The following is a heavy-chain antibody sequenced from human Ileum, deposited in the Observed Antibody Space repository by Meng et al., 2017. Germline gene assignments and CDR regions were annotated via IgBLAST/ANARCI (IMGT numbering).Heavy chain of an antibody. CDR2: ISSGGSVV. V-gene: IGHV3-11*01. Sequence: QVVLVESGGGLVEPGGSLRLSCAASGFRFSDYYINWIRQAPGKGLEWISYISSGGSVVYYADSVKGRFTISRDNAENSLYLQMNNLRAEDTAVYYCAREGFKDRGFSYDTWGQGTLVTVSS. CDR3: AREGFKDRGFSYDT. D-gene: IGHD5-18*01. J-gene: IGHJ4*02. CDR1: GFRFSDYY.